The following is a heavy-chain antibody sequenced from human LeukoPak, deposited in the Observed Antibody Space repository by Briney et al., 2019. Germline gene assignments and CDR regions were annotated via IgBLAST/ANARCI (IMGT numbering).Heavy chain of an antibody. CDR3: ARRTFSMVRGVIMYYFDY. D-gene: IGHD3-10*01. Sequence: GESLKISCKGSGYSFTSYWIGWVRQMPGKGLEWMGIIYPGDSDTRYSPSFQGQVTISADKSISTAYLQWSSLKASDTAMYYCARRTFSMVRGVIMYYFDYWGQGTLVTVSS. CDR2: IYPGDSDT. CDR1: GYSFTSYW. V-gene: IGHV5-51*01. J-gene: IGHJ4*02.